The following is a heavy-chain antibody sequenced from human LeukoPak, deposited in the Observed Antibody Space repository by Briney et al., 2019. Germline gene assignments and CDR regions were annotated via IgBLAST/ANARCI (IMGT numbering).Heavy chain of an antibody. CDR2: ISSSSSYI. Sequence: PGGSLRLSCAASGFTFSSYSMNWVRQAPGKGLEWVSSISSSSSYIYYADSVKGRFTISRDNAKNSLYPQMNSLRAEDTAVYYCAGGTYYYDSSGYSPFEYWGQGTLVTVSS. D-gene: IGHD3-22*01. J-gene: IGHJ4*02. V-gene: IGHV3-21*01. CDR3: AGGTYYYDSSGYSPFEY. CDR1: GFTFSSYS.